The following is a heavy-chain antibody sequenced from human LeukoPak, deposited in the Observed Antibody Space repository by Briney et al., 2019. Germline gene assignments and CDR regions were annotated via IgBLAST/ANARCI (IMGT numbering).Heavy chain of an antibody. J-gene: IGHJ6*03. D-gene: IGHD5-12*01. CDR1: GFTFSSYE. Sequence: GGSLRLSCAASGFTFSSYEMNWVRQAPGKGLEWVSYISSSGSTIYYADSVRGRFTISRDNAKNSLYLQMNSLRAEDTAVYYCAASAYYYDYYYYMDVWGKGTTVTISS. CDR3: AASAYYYDYYYYMDV. CDR2: ISSSGSTI. V-gene: IGHV3-48*03.